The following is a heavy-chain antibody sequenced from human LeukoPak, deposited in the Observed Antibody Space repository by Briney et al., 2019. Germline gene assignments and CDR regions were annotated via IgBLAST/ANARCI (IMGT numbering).Heavy chain of an antibody. Sequence: ASVNVSCKASGYTFTRYAMNWVRQAPGQGLEWMGWINTNTGNPTYAQGFTGRFVFSLDTSVSTAYLQISSLKAEDTAVYYCARSMIVNEHDYWGQGTLVTVSS. D-gene: IGHD3-22*01. CDR2: INTNTGNP. V-gene: IGHV7-4-1*02. J-gene: IGHJ4*02. CDR3: ARSMIVNEHDY. CDR1: GYTFTRYA.